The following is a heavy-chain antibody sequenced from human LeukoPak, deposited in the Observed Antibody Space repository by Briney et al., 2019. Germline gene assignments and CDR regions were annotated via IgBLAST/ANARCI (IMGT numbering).Heavy chain of an antibody. CDR3: AKRYGSGSYYLYYFDY. CDR1: GFTFRSYA. D-gene: IGHD3-10*01. Sequence: PGGSLRLSCEASGFTFRSYAMSWVRQAPGKGLEWVSSISRSSSTYYADSVKGRFTISRDNSKNTVYLQMNSLRAEDTAVYYCAKRYGSGSYYLYYFDYWGQGTLITVSS. J-gene: IGHJ4*02. CDR2: ISRSSST. V-gene: IGHV3-23*01.